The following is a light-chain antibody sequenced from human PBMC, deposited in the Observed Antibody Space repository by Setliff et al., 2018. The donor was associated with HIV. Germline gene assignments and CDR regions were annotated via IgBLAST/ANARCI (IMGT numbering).Light chain of an antibody. V-gene: IGLV2-23*01. J-gene: IGLJ1*01. CDR1: SSDIGRYNL. CDR3: CSNTGSNTYV. Sequence: QSVLTQPASVSGSPGQSITISCTGTSSDIGRYNLVSWYQQCPGKAPKLMIYQATKRPSGVSNRFSGSKSGNTASLTISGLQAEDEADYYCCSNTGSNTYVFGSGTKVTV. CDR2: QAT.